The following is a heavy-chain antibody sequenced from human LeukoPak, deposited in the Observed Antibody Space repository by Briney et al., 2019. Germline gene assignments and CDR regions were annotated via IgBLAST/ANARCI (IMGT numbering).Heavy chain of an antibody. CDR3: ATVKPGSGAFDI. Sequence: RSGGSLRLSCAASGFTFSSYDMHWVRHATGKGLEWVSAIGTAGDTYYPGSVKGRFTISRENAKNSLYLQMNSLRAGDTAVYYCATVKPGSGAFDIWGQGTMVTVSS. V-gene: IGHV3-13*01. CDR2: IGTAGDT. CDR1: GFTFSSYD. D-gene: IGHD3-10*01. J-gene: IGHJ3*02.